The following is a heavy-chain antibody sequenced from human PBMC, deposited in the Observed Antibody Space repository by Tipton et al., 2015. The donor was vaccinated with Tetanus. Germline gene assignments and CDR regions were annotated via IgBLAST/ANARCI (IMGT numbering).Heavy chain of an antibody. CDR1: GGSMKSRSYY. CDR3: ARGLCGGARCYDSGFFSYGMDV. J-gene: IGHJ6*02. D-gene: IGHD2-15*01. V-gene: IGHV4-31*03. Sequence: TLSLTCTVSGGSMKSRSYYWSWIRQLPGKGLEWIGSVYDSGLSFHNPSLRNRVFISVDTSKNNFSLRLTSVTAADTAVYSCARGLCGGARCYDSGFFSYGMDVWGQGTTVTVSS. CDR2: VYDSGLS.